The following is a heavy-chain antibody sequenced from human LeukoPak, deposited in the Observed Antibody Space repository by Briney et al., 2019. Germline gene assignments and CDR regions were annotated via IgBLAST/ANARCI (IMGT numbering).Heavy chain of an antibody. J-gene: IGHJ4*02. CDR1: GGSISSYY. CDR2: IYYSGST. V-gene: IGHV4-59*08. Sequence: KTSGTLSLTCTVSGGSISSYYWSWIRQPPGKGLEWIGYIYYSGSTNYNPSLKSRVTISVDTSKNQFSLKLSSVTAADTAVYYCARQLDSSGFNFDYWGQGTLVTVSS. D-gene: IGHD3-22*01. CDR3: ARQLDSSGFNFDY.